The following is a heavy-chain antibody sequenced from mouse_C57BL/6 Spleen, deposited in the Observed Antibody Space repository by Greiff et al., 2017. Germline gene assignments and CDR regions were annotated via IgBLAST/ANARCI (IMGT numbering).Heavy chain of an antibody. V-gene: IGHV1-5*01. D-gene: IGHD2-1*01. Sequence: VQLQQSGTVLARPGASVKMSCKTSGYTFTSYWMHWVQQRPGQGLEWIGAIYPGNSDTSYNKKFKGKANMTEVTSASTAYMVLSSLTNDASVFYDCTGGNYVGFYYAMDYWGQGTSVTVSS. CDR1: GYTFTSYW. CDR3: TGGNYVGFYYAMDY. CDR2: IYPGNSDT. J-gene: IGHJ4*01.